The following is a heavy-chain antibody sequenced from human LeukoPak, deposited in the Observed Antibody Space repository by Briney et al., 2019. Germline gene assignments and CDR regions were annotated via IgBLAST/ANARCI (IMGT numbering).Heavy chain of an antibody. CDR3: ARRRAEGGSNGHYNWFDP. CDR1: GGSISNYY. CDR2: MSYSGST. D-gene: IGHD6-13*01. J-gene: IGHJ5*02. Sequence: SETLSLTCTVSGGSISNYYWSWIRQPPGKGLEWIGSMSYSGSTNYNPSLKSRVTMSVDTTKNQFSLRLNSVTAADTAVYYCARRRAEGGSNGHYNWFDPWGQGTLVTVSS. V-gene: IGHV4-59*08.